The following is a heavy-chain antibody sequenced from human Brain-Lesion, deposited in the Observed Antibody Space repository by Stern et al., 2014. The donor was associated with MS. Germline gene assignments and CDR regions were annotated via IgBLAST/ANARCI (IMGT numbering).Heavy chain of an antibody. J-gene: IGHJ4*02. CDR1: GGSISSSTYY. CDR3: ARHDSVPRPSQLYSARDRGPGYFDY. V-gene: IGHV4-39*01. Sequence: QVQLQESGPGLVKPSETLSLTCTVSGGSISSSTYYWAWIRQPPGKGLEWIGNIHYSGFTYYHPSLKSRVTISVDMSKNQFSLKLSSVTAADTAIYYCARHDSVPRPSQLYSARDRGPGYFDYWGQGTLVTVSS. D-gene: IGHD1-26*01. CDR2: IHYSGFT.